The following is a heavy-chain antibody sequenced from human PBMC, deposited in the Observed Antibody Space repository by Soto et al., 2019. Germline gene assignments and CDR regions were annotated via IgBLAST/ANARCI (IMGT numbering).Heavy chain of an antibody. CDR3: ARDGRVVVPAYWFDF. V-gene: IGHV1-3*01. CDR2: IDPGNGNT. D-gene: IGHD2-15*01. Sequence: QVQLVQSGAEVMKPGASLRVSCKSSGYTFITYAMHWVRQAPGQRPEWMGWIDPGNGNTKYSQKFQVRVTITSDTSGRTVYMELSSLTSEDTAVYYCARDGRVVVPAYWFDFWGQGSLVTVSS. CDR1: GYTFITYA. J-gene: IGHJ5*01.